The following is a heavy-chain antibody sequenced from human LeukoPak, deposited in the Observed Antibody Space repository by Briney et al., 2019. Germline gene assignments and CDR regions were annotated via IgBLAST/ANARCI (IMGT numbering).Heavy chain of an antibody. Sequence: GASVKVSCKASGGTSSSYANSWARQAPGQGLEWMGGIIPLFGTANYAQKFQGRVTITTDESTSTAYMELSSLRSEDAALYYCARGQFYYDSSGYVFDYWGQGTLVTVSS. J-gene: IGHJ4*02. CDR2: IIPLFGTA. CDR3: ARGQFYYDSSGYVFDY. V-gene: IGHV1-69*05. CDR1: GGTSSSYA. D-gene: IGHD3-22*01.